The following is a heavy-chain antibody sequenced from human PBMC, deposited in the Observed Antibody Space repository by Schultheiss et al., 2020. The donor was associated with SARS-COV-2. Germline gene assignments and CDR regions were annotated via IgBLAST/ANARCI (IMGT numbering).Heavy chain of an antibody. J-gene: IGHJ4*02. CDR3: AKDPPDYGDVSLYYFDY. D-gene: IGHD4-17*01. CDR1: GFTFSSYG. Sequence: GGSLRLSCAASGFTFSSYGMHWVRQAPGKGLEWVSAISGSGGSTYYADSVKGRFTISRDNSKNTLYLQMNSLRAEDTAVYFCAKDPPDYGDVSLYYFDYWGQGTLVTVSS. CDR2: ISGSGGST. V-gene: IGHV3-23*01.